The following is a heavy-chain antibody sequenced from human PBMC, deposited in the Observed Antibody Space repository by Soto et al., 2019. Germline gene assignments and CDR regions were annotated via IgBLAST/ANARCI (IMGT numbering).Heavy chain of an antibody. J-gene: IGHJ4*02. Sequence: ASVKVSCKASGYTFTSYGISWVRQAPGQGLEWMGWISAYNGNTNYAQKLQGRVTMTTDTSTSTAYMELRSLRSDDTAVHYCAREGYCTNGVCLYYFDYWGQGTLVTVSS. CDR2: ISAYNGNT. D-gene: IGHD2-8*01. CDR1: GYTFTSYG. V-gene: IGHV1-18*01. CDR3: AREGYCTNGVCLYYFDY.